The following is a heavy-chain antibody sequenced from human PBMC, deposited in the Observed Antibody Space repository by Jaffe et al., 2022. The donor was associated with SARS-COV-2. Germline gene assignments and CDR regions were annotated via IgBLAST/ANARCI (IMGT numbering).Heavy chain of an antibody. D-gene: IGHD2-15*01. Sequence: EVQLVESGGGLVQPGGSLKLSCAASGFTFSGSAMHWVRQASGKGLEWVGRIRSKANSYATAYAASVKGRFTISRDDSKNTAYLQMNSLKTEDTAVYYCTSILGPYCSGGSCYSADYFDYWGQGTLVTVSS. CDR3: TSILGPYCSGGSCYSADYFDY. CDR1: GFTFSGSA. J-gene: IGHJ4*02. V-gene: IGHV3-73*01. CDR2: IRSKANSYAT.